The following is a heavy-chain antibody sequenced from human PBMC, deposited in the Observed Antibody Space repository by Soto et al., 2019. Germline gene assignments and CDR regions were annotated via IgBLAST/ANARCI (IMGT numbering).Heavy chain of an antibody. D-gene: IGHD3-3*01. CDR1: GFTFRDYP. J-gene: IGHJ4*02. CDR2: IHHNPSTI. Sequence: GGSLRLSGGASGFTFRDYPMRWTRQAPGKGLDWVSYIHHNPSTIYYPHSVKGPFTISRDNAKNTRCGPMTNLRATNTTLHYCAIDDSSLAYYDYWPQRT. CDR3: AIDDSSLAYYDY. V-gene: IGHV3-11*01.